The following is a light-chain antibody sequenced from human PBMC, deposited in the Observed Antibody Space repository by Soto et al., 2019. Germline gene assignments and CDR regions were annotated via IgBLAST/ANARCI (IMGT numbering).Light chain of an antibody. CDR2: LGS. Sequence: DIVMTQSPLSLPVTPGEPASISCRSNQSLLHNNGYNYLDWYMQKPGQSPQLLIYLGSNRASGVPVRFSVSGSGTAFTLKISRVVAADFEVYYCQQYGSSPFGPGTKVDI. CDR1: QSLLHNNGYNY. V-gene: IGKV2-28*01. CDR3: QQYGSSP. J-gene: IGKJ3*01.